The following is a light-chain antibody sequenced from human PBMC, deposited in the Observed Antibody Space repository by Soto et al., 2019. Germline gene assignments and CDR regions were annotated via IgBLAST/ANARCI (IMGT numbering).Light chain of an antibody. Sequence: SLAALSLSKRERAILSCRASQSVSTFLAWFQQKPGQPPRLLIYNASNRTTGIPARFSGSGSGTDFTLTISSLEHEDFAVCYCQQGGEWLLISFCQGGRLEI. CDR3: QQGGEWLLIS. CDR2: NAS. CDR1: QSVSTF. V-gene: IGKV3-11*01. J-gene: IGKJ5*01.